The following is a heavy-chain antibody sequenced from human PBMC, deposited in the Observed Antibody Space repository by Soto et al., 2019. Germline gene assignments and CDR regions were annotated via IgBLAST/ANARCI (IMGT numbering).Heavy chain of an antibody. V-gene: IGHV3-7*03. CDR1: GFTFSSYW. D-gene: IGHD2-2*01. CDR3: ARAAGYCSSTSCGQFDY. Sequence: LRLSCAASGFTFSSYWMSWVRQAPGKGLEWVANIKQDGSEKYYVDSVKGRFTISRDNAKNSLYLQMNSLRAEDTAVYYCARAAGYCSSTSCGQFDYWGQGTLVTVS. J-gene: IGHJ4*02. CDR2: IKQDGSEK.